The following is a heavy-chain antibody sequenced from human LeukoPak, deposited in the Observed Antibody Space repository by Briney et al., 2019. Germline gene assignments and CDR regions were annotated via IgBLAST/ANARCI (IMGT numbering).Heavy chain of an antibody. Sequence: GGSLRLSCVASGFTFSSYAMSWVRETPARGLEWVSSLRGNGDAFYADSVEGRFTLSRDESRNTVYLQLNKLRVEDTAIYYCAKASWVSTADAVLWGQGTVVTVSS. D-gene: IGHD3-16*01. J-gene: IGHJ4*02. CDR3: AKASWVSTADAVL. CDR2: LRGNGDA. V-gene: IGHV3-23*01. CDR1: GFTFSSYA.